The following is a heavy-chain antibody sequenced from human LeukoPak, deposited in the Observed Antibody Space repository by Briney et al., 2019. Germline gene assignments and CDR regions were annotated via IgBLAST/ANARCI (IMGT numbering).Heavy chain of an antibody. CDR1: GFTFSSYW. Sequence: GGSLRLSCAASGFTFSSYWMHWVRQAPGKGLVWVSRINTDGSSTSYADSVKGRFTISRDNAKNTLYLQMNSLRAEDTAVYYCARVVVVAVGDPDAFDIWGQGTMVTVSS. V-gene: IGHV3-74*01. CDR2: INTDGSST. J-gene: IGHJ3*02. D-gene: IGHD2-15*01. CDR3: ARVVVVAVGDPDAFDI.